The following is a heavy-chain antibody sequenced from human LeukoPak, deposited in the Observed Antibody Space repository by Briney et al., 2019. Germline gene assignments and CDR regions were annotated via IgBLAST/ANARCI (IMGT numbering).Heavy chain of an antibody. V-gene: IGHV4-30-2*01. D-gene: IGHD6-19*01. CDR1: GGSISSGGYY. CDR3: ARDIAVAGTGY. CDR2: IYHSGST. Sequence: SETLSLTCTVSGGSISSGGYYWSWIRQPPGKGLEWIGYIYHSGSTYYNPSLKSRVTTSVDRSKNQFSLKLSSVTAADTAVYYCARDIAVAGTGYWGQGTLVTVSS. J-gene: IGHJ4*02.